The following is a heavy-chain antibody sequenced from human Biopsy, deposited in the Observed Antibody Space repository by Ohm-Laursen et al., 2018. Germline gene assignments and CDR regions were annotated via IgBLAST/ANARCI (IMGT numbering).Heavy chain of an antibody. V-gene: IGHV1-2*02. CDR1: GYTFAGYY. CDR3: ARVPAYPSIDGYYGLDL. J-gene: IGHJ6*02. Sequence: SVKVSCKASGYTFAGYYLHWVRQAPGHGLEWMGWINPNSGNANYAQSFQGRLTVTRDTSISTAYMERTSLTFDDTAIYYCARVPAYPSIDGYYGLDLWGQGTTVIVSS. D-gene: IGHD3-9*01. CDR2: INPNSGNA.